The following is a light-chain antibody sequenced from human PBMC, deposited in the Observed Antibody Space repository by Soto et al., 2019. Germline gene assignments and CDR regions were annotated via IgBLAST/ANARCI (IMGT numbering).Light chain of an antibody. CDR3: QQSYSIPYT. J-gene: IGKJ2*01. Sequence: DIQMTQSPPSLSASVGDRVTITCRASQTISSYLNWYQQKPGKAPKLLTYAASSLQSGVPSRFSGGGSGTDFTLTISSLQPEDFATYYCQQSYSIPYTLGQGTKLEIK. V-gene: IGKV1-39*01. CDR2: AAS. CDR1: QTISSY.